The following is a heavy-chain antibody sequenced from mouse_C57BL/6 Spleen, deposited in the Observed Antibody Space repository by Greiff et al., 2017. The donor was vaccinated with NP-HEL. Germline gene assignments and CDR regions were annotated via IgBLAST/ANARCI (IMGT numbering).Heavy chain of an antibody. CDR1: GFTFSSYG. CDR3: ARRDYDDWFAY. CDR2: ISSGGSYT. D-gene: IGHD2-4*01. Sequence: EVQRVESGGDLVKPGGSLKLSCAASGFTFSSYGMSWVRQTPDKRLEWVATISSGGSYTYYPDSVKGRFTISRDNAKNTLYLQMSSLKSEDTAMYYCARRDYDDWFAYWGQGTLVTVSA. J-gene: IGHJ3*01. V-gene: IGHV5-6*01.